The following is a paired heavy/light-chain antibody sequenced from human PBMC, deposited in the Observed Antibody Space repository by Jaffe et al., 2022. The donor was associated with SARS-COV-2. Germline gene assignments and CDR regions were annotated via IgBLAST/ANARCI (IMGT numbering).Heavy chain of an antibody. CDR2: ISRDSDTI. V-gene: IGHV3-48*01. J-gene: IGHJ4*02. CDR1: GFPFSSHG. CDR3: ATYGASLDYYTGGAYHRPFDY. D-gene: IGHD2-8*02. Sequence: EVQLVESGGGLVQPGGSLRLSCAASGFPFSSHGMSWVRQAPGMGLEWISYISRDSDTIYYADSVKGRFTISRDNAKNSLYLQMNSLRAEDTAVYYCATYGASLDYYTGGAYHRPFDYWGQGTLVTVSS.
Light chain of an antibody. V-gene: IGKV3-15*01. Sequence: VMTQSPATLSVSPGERATLSCRASRSVSDNLAWYQQKPGQAPRLLIYGASTRAAGIPARFSGSGSGTEFTLTISSLQSEDFAFYYCQQYHDWWTFGQGTKVDIK. CDR2: GAS. CDR1: RSVSDN. CDR3: QQYHDWWT. J-gene: IGKJ1*01.